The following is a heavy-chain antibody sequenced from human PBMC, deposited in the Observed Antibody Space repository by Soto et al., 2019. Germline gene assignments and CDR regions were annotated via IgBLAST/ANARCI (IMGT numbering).Heavy chain of an antibody. CDR3: AGGGVRGVITRTRDYYGMDV. Sequence: GGSLKISCKGSGYNFTSYLIGWVRQMPGKGLECMGIIYPGDSDTRYSPSFQGQVTISADKSISTAYLQWSSLKASDTAMYYCAGGGVRGVITRTRDYYGMDVWGQGTTVTVSS. J-gene: IGHJ6*02. CDR1: GYNFTSYL. V-gene: IGHV5-51*01. CDR2: IYPGDSDT. D-gene: IGHD3-10*01.